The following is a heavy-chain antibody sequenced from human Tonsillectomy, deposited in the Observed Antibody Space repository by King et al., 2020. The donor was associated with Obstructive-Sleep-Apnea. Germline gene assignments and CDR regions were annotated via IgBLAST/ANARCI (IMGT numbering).Heavy chain of an antibody. CDR3: ARASDSLGFYYYGMDV. D-gene: IGHD3-22*01. J-gene: IGHJ6*02. CDR1: GGSISSSSYY. V-gene: IGHV4-39*07. Sequence: QLQESGPGLVKPSETLSLTCTVSGGSISSSSYYWGWIRQPPGKGLEWIGSIYYSGNTYYNPSLKSLVTISVDTSKNQFSLKLSSVTAADTAVYYCARASDSLGFYYYGMDVWGQGTTVTVSS. CDR2: IYYSGNT.